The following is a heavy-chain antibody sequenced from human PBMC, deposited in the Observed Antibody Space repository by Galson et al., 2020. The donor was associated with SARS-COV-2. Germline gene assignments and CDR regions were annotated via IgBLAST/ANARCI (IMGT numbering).Heavy chain of an antibody. J-gene: IGHJ5*02. D-gene: IGHD3-3*01. V-gene: IGHV4-39*01. CDR1: GGSISSSSYY. CDR2: LYYSAST. Sequence: SETLSLTCTVSGGSISSSSYYWGWIRQPPGKGLEWIGSLYYSASTYHNPSLKSRVTISVDTSKNQFSLKLSSVTAADTAVYYCARHVSGSIFGVVFIYNWFDPWGQGTLVTVSS. CDR3: ARHVSGSIFGVVFIYNWFDP.